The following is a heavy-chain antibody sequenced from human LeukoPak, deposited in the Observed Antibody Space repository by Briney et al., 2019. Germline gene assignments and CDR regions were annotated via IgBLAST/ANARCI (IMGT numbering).Heavy chain of an antibody. CDR1: GFTFSSYA. CDR3: AKRKFVTVVRGAFDY. V-gene: IGHV3-23*01. CDR2: ISGSGGST. J-gene: IGHJ4*02. D-gene: IGHD3-10*01. Sequence: PGGPLRLSCAASGFTFSSYAMSWVRQAPGKGLEWVSAISGSGGSTYYADSVKGRFTISRDNSKNTLYLQMNSLRAECTAVYYCAKRKFVTVVRGAFDYWGQGTLVTASS.